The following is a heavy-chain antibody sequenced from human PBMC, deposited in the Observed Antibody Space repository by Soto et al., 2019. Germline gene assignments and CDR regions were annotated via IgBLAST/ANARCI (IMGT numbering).Heavy chain of an antibody. CDR3: ATDHMGSLDY. Sequence: SETLSLTCTVSGDSISSNQWGWIRQPPGKGLEWIGYISKSGRANHNPSLKSRVTMSIDMAKNQFSLRLSSMTAADTPVYFCATDHMGSLDYWGHGTLVTVSS. CDR1: GDSISSNQ. J-gene: IGHJ4*01. V-gene: IGHV4-59*01. D-gene: IGHD3-10*01. CDR2: ISKSGRA.